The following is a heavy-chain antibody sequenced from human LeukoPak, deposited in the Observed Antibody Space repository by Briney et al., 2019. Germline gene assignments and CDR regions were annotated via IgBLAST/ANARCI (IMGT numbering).Heavy chain of an antibody. V-gene: IGHV3-53*01. CDR1: GVTVSSNY. D-gene: IGHD3-10*01. J-gene: IGHJ6*03. CDR3: ASGSGSYRTPYYYMDV. CDR2: IYSGGST. Sequence: GGSLRLSCAASGVTVSSNYMSWGRQAPGEGVERVSVIYSGGSTYYADSVKGRFTISRDNSKNTLYLQMNSLRAEDTAVYYCASGSGSYRTPYYYMDVWGKGTTVTVSS.